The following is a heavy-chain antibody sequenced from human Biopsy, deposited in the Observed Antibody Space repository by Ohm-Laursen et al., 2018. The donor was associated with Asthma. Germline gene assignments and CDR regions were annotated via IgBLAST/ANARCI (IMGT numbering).Heavy chain of an antibody. Sequence: SVKVSCKSLGGTFNTYVIDWVRQAPGQRLEWMGGINSVFGTTTYPQKFQDRVTITADDSTSTVYMELSSLRSEDTAVYYCARKAGSCISRTCYSLDFWGQGTLVTVSS. CDR3: ARKAGSCISRTCYSLDF. J-gene: IGHJ4*02. V-gene: IGHV1-69*13. CDR1: GGTFNTYV. D-gene: IGHD2-2*01. CDR2: INSVFGTT.